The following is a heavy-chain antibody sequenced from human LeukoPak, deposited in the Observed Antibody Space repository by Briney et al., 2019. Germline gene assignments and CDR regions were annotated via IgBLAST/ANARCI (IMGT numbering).Heavy chain of an antibody. CDR2: IYYSGST. V-gene: IGHV4-59*08. D-gene: IGHD3/OR15-3a*01. Sequence: SETLSLTCTVSGGSISRYFWSWIRQPPGKGLEWIGYIYYSGSTNYNPSLKSRVTISVDTSKNQFSLKLSSVTAADTAVYYCARGNDFPAGYFDLWGRGTLVTVSS. J-gene: IGHJ2*01. CDR3: ARGNDFPAGYFDL. CDR1: GGSISRYF.